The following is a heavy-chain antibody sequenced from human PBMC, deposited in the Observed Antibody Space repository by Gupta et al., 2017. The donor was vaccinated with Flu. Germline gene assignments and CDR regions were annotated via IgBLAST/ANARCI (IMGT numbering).Heavy chain of an antibody. D-gene: IGHD3-3*01. J-gene: IGHJ3*02. CDR3: ARRDDFWRAFDI. V-gene: IGHV3-23*01. CDR1: GFTFSSYA. Sequence: EVQLLESGGGLVQPGGSLRLSCAASGFTFSSYAMSWVRQAPGKGLEWVSAISGSGGSTYYADSVKGRFTISRDNSKNTLYLQMNSLRAEDTAVYYCARRDDFWRAFDIWGQGTMVTVSS. CDR2: ISGSGGST.